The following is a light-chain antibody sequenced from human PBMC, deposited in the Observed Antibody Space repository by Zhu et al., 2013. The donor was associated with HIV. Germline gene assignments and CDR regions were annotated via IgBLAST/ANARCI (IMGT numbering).Light chain of an antibody. V-gene: IGLV2-14*02. Sequence: QSALTQPASVSGSPGQSITIACAGTSGDVGSYYLVSWYQHHPGKAPKLIIYEVSNRPSGVSSRFSGSKSGNTASLTISGLQAEDEADYYCSSYTSSTTYVFGTGTKVTVL. CDR3: SSYTSSTTYV. CDR2: EVS. CDR1: SGDVGSYYL. J-gene: IGLJ1*01.